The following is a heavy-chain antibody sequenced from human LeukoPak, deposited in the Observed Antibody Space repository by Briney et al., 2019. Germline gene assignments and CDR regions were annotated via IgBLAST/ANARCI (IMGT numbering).Heavy chain of an antibody. J-gene: IGHJ4*02. CDR1: GFTFSHYT. CDR2: ISNDGRNE. D-gene: IGHD3-3*01. CDR3: ARDVSRVRFLEYLLVDF. Sequence: GGSLRLSCAASGFTFSHYTMHWVRQAPGKGLEWVAVISNDGRNEKYADSVKGRFTISRDNSKSTLFLQMNSLRTEDTAIYYCARDVSRVRFLEYLLVDFWGQGSLVTVSS. V-gene: IGHV3-30*04.